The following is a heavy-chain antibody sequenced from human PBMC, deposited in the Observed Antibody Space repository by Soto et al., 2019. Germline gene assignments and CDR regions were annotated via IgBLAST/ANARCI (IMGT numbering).Heavy chain of an antibody. CDR1: GFTFSSYW. J-gene: IGHJ3*02. D-gene: IGHD3-3*01. CDR2: IKQDGSEK. Sequence: GGSLRLSCAASGFTFSSYWMSWVRQAPGKGLEWVANIKQDGSEKYYVDSVKGRFTISRDNAKNSLYLQMNSLRAEDTAVYYCARGYAPLRFFPTGAFDIWGQGTMVTVSS. V-gene: IGHV3-7*01. CDR3: ARGYAPLRFFPTGAFDI.